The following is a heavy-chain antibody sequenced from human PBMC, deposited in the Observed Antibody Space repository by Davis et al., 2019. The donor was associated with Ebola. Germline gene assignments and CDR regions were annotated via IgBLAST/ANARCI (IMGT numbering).Heavy chain of an antibody. CDR3: ARVLAYCGGDCYPFGY. CDR2: IYSGGST. Sequence: GESLKISCAASGFTVSSNYMSWVRQAPGKGLEWVSVIYSGGSTYYADSVKGRFTISRDNSKNTLYLQMNSLRAEDTAVYYCARVLAYCGGDCYPFGYWGQGTLVTVSS. J-gene: IGHJ4*02. CDR1: GFTVSSNY. D-gene: IGHD2-21*02. V-gene: IGHV3-53*01.